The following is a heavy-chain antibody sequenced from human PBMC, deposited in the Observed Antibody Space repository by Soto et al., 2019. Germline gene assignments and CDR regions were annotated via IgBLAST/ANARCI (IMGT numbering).Heavy chain of an antibody. CDR3: ARPNWLLSYFDY. D-gene: IGHD7-27*01. V-gene: IGHV3-48*02. CDR2: ISSSRSTI. CDR1: GYTYSRYS. J-gene: IGHJ4*02. Sequence: GGSLRLSCAASGYTYSRYSMNWIRPAPGKGLERVSYISSSRSTIYYADSVKARLTISRDNAKNSLKLQINNLKDEATVVSYSARPNWLLSYFDYGGQGTLVTVSS.